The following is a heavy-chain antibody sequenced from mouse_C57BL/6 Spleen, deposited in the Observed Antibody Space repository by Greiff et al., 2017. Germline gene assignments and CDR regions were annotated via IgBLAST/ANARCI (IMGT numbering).Heavy chain of an antibody. V-gene: IGHV7-3*01. CDR1: GFTFTDYY. J-gene: IGHJ3*01. CDR3: ARYGSSAAWFAY. Sequence: EVKLVESGGGLVQPGGSLSLSCAASGFTFTDYYMSWVRQTPGKALEWLGFIRNKANGYTTEYSASVKGRFTISRDNSQSILYLQMNALRAEDSATYYCARYGSSAAWFAYWGQGTLVTVSA. CDR2: IRNKANGYTT. D-gene: IGHD1-1*01.